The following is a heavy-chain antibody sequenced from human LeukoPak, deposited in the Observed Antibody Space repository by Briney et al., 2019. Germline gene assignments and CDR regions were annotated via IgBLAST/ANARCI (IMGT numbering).Heavy chain of an antibody. CDR1: GFTFGDYA. J-gene: IGHJ4*02. CDR3: TRDRVGNKKFDC. D-gene: IGHD1-26*01. V-gene: IGHV3-49*04. Sequence: PGRSLRLSCTASGFTFGDYAMSWVRQAPGKGLEWVGFTRSKPYGGTTEYAASVKGRFTISRDDSKSIAYLQMNSLKTEDTAVYYCTRDRVGNKKFDCWGQGTLVTVSS. CDR2: TRSKPYGGTT.